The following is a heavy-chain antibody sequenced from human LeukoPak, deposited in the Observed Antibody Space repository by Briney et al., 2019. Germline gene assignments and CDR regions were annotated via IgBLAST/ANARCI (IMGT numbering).Heavy chain of an antibody. J-gene: IGHJ4*02. CDR2: IYYSGST. Sequence: PSETLSLTCTVSGGSISSYYWSWIRQPPGKGLEWIGYIYYSGSTNYNPSLKSRVTISVDTSKNQFSLKLSSVTAADTAVYYCARAKKGGSLPFPFDYWGQGTLVTVSS. CDR3: ARAKKGGSLPFPFDY. D-gene: IGHD1-26*01. CDR1: GGSISSYY. V-gene: IGHV4-59*01.